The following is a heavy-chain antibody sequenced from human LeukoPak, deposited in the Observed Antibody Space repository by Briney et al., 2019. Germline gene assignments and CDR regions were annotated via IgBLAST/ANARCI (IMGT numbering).Heavy chain of an antibody. D-gene: IGHD3-22*01. V-gene: IGHV1-24*01. J-gene: IGHJ4*02. CDR3: ARGGKAGGYYYDSSGYYC. Sequence: ASVKVSCKVSGYTLTELSMHWVRQAPGKGLEWMGGFDPEDGETIYAQKFQGRVTMTRDTSISTAYMELSRLRSDDTAVYYCARGGKAGGYYYDSSGYYCWGQGTLVTVSS. CDR2: FDPEDGET. CDR1: GYTLTELS.